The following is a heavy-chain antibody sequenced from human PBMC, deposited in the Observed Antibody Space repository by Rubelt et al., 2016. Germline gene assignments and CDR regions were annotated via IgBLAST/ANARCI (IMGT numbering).Heavy chain of an antibody. CDR3: VKDVERAANYFAD. CDR2: ISGGGGST. D-gene: IGHD2-15*01. Sequence: VQLVESGGGVVQPGGSLRLSCAASGFTFSTYAMSWVRQAPGKGLEWVSVISGGGGSTYDADSVKGRVTIAKDNSRKNLYLQMNSLRPKDTAVYYCVKDVERAANYFADWGQGALLTVCS. J-gene: IGHJ4*02. V-gene: IGHV3-23*04. CDR1: GFTFSTYA.